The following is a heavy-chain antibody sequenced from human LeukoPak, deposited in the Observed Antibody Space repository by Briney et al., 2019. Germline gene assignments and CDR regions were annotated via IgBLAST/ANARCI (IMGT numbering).Heavy chain of an antibody. V-gene: IGHV3-21*01. J-gene: IGHJ4*02. CDR1: GFTFSNAW. CDR2: ISSSSSYI. Sequence: GGSLRLSCAASGFTFSNAWMNWVRQAPGKGLEWVSSISSSSSYIYYADSVKGRFTISRDNAKNSLYLQMNSLRAEDTAVYYCAKVALYYFDYWGQGTLVTVSS. D-gene: IGHD5-12*01. CDR3: AKVALYYFDY.